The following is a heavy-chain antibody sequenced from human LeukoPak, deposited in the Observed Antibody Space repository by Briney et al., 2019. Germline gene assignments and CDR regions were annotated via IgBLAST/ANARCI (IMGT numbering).Heavy chain of an antibody. CDR1: GGSITSSSYY. J-gene: IGHJ5*02. V-gene: IGHV4-39*01. CDR3: ARGLRKQLVPSWFDP. CDR2: INYSGST. D-gene: IGHD6-6*01. Sequence: KPSETLSLICTVSGGSITSSSYYWGWIRQPPGKGLEWIGTINYSGSTHTTPSLKSRAIISVDTSKNQFSLKLSSVTATDTAVYYCARGLRKQLVPSWFDPWGQGTLVTVSS.